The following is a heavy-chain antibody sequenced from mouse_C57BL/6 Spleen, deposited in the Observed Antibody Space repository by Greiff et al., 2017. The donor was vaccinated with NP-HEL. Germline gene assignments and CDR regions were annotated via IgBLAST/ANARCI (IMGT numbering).Heavy chain of an antibody. CDR3: ARYSGDGFAY. CDR1: GFTFTDYY. Sequence: DVMLVESGGGLVQPGGSLSLSCAASGFTFTDYYMSWVRQPPGKALEWLGFIRNKANGYTTEYSASVKGRFTISRDNSQSILYLQMNALRAEDSATYYCARYSGDGFAYWGQGTLVTVSA. D-gene: IGHD3-1*01. CDR2: IRNKANGYTT. J-gene: IGHJ3*01. V-gene: IGHV7-3*01.